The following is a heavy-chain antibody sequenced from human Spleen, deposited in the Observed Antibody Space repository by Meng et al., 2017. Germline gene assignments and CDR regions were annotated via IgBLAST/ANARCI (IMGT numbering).Heavy chain of an antibody. J-gene: IGHJ6*02. CDR1: GFTFNSYA. CDR2: INHSGST. V-gene: IGHV4-34*01. Sequence: ESLKISCAASGFTFNSYAMSWVRQAPGKGLEWIGEINHSGSTNYNPSLESRATISVDTSQNNLSLKLSSVTAADSAVYYCARVPGYGPAANNYYYYYGMDVWGQGTTVTVSS. CDR3: ARVPGYGPAANNYYYYYGMDV. D-gene: IGHD2-2*01.